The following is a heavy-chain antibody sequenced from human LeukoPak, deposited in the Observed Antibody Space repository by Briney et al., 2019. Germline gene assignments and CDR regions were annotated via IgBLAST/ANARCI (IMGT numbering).Heavy chain of an antibody. V-gene: IGHV4-59*12. CDR1: GGSISSYY. CDR3: ARGQRGITIFGVVKSSSN. D-gene: IGHD3-3*01. J-gene: IGHJ4*02. CDR2: IYYSGST. Sequence: SETLSLTCTVSGGSISSYYWSWIRQPPGKGLEWIGYIYYSGSTNYNPSLKSRVTISVDTSKNQFSLKLSSVTAADTAVYYCARGQRGITIFGVVKSSSNWGQGTLVTVSS.